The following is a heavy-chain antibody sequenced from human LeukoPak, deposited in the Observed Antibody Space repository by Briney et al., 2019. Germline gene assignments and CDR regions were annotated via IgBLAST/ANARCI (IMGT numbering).Heavy chain of an antibody. J-gene: IGHJ4*02. CDR3: ARGSWYSSGVWPVFDH. V-gene: IGHV4-59*01. D-gene: IGHD6-19*01. Sequence: GSLRLSCAASGFTFSNAWMSWVRQAPGKGLEWIGYIYYSRNTNYNPSLKSRVTISVDTSKNQFSLKVTSATAADTAVYYCARGSWYSSGVWPVFDHWGQGTLITVSS. CDR1: GFTFSNAW. CDR2: IYYSRNT.